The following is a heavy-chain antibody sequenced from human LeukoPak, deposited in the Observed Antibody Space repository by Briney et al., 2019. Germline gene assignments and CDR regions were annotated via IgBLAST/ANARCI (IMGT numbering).Heavy chain of an antibody. CDR3: ARDLGYNYDY. CDR2: INHSGST. CDR1: GGSFSGYY. J-gene: IGHJ4*02. Sequence: SETLSLTCAVYGGSFSGYYWSWIRQPPGKGLEWIGEINHSGSTNYNPSLKSRVTISVDTSKNQFPLKLSSVTAADTAVYYCARDLGYNYDYWGQGTLVTVSS. D-gene: IGHD5-24*01. V-gene: IGHV4-34*01.